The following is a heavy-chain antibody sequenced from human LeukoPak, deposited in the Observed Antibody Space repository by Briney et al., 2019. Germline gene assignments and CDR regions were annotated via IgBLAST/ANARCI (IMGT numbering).Heavy chain of an antibody. J-gene: IGHJ6*02. Sequence: PGGSLRLSCAASGFTFSSYGMHWVRQAPGKGLEWVAVISYDGSNKCYADSVKGRFTISRDNSKNTLYLQMNSLRAEDTAVYYCAKDLFTVTTYYYYGMDVWGQGTTVTVSS. D-gene: IGHD4-17*01. V-gene: IGHV3-30*18. CDR2: ISYDGSNK. CDR1: GFTFSSYG. CDR3: AKDLFTVTTYYYYGMDV.